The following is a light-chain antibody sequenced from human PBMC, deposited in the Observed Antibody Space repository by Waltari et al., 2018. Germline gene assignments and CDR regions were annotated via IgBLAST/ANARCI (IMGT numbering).Light chain of an antibody. Sequence: RASRGLEPNYLPWYQQKPGQSPRLLIYKTSTRATGIPDRFSGSGSWTNFSLNIDMLEPGDSAVYFCQQFGGSPMYTFGQGTKLEI. J-gene: IGKJ2*01. CDR3: QQFGGSPMYT. CDR1: RGLEPNY. CDR2: KTS. V-gene: IGKV3-20*01.